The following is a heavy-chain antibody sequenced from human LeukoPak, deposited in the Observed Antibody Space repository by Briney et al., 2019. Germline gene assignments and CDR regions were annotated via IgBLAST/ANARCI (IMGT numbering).Heavy chain of an antibody. J-gene: IGHJ4*02. CDR2: IFSDGRT. Sequence: GGSLRLSCGASGFIVSSNYMSWVRQAPGKGLEWVSVIFSDGRTYYADSVKGRFTISRDYSKNTLYLQMNSLRAENTAVYYCARDDTTWYYFDYWGQGTLVTVSS. CDR3: ARDDTTWYYFDY. CDR1: GFIVSSNY. V-gene: IGHV3-66*01. D-gene: IGHD1-14*01.